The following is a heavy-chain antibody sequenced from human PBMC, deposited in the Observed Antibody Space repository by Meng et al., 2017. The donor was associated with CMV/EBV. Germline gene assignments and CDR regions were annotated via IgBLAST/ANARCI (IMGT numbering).Heavy chain of an antibody. D-gene: IGHD6-13*01. CDR3: ARNKARSSSSWYHLDY. J-gene: IGHJ4*02. Sequence: SETLSLTCTVSGGSISSSSYYWGWIRQPPGKGLEWIGSIYYSGSTNYNPSLKSRVTISVGTSKNQFSLKLSSVTAADTAVYYCARNKARSSSSWYHLDYWGQGTLVTVSS. CDR1: GGSISSSSYY. V-gene: IGHV4-39*07. CDR2: IYYSGST.